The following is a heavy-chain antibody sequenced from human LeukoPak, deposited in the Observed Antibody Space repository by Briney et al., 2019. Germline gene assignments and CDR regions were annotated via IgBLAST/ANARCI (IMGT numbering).Heavy chain of an antibody. CDR1: GYSFSDSG. Sequence: VSVKVSCKASGYSFSDSGINWVRQAPGQGLEWMGWISAYSGNTYFAQKFQGRVTLTTDTSTSTGYMELRTLRSDDTAVYYCARGENPLDAFDIWGQGTMVTVSS. CDR3: ARGENPLDAFDI. CDR2: ISAYSGNT. J-gene: IGHJ3*02. V-gene: IGHV1-18*01.